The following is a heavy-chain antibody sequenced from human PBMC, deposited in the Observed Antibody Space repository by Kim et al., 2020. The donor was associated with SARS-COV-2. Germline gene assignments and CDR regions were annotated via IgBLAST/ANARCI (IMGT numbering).Heavy chain of an antibody. D-gene: IGHD1-1*01. CDR2: IIPIFGTA. CDR3: AVRPREEYYFDY. V-gene: IGHV1-69*13. CDR1: GDTFSSYA. J-gene: IGHJ4*02. Sequence: SVKVSCKASGDTFSSYAISWVRQAPGQGLEWMGGIIPIFGTANYAQKFQGRVTITADESTSTAYMELSSLRSEDTAVYYCAVRPREEYYFDYWGQGTLVTVSS.